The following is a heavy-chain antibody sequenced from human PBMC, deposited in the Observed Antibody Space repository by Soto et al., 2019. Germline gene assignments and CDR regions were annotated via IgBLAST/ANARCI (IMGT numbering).Heavy chain of an antibody. CDR3: AKELGAACDYTPLYFGC. D-gene: IGHD4-17*01. J-gene: IGHJ4*02. V-gene: IGHV3-23*01. CDR2: LNGSGGST. Sequence: PGGSLRLSCAASGFTFSNYAMTWVRQAPGKGLEWVSGLNGSGGSTSSADSVKGRFTISRDNSKNTLYLQMNSLRAEDTAVYYCAKELGAACDYTPLYFGCWGERSLFTVCS. CDR1: GFTFSNYA.